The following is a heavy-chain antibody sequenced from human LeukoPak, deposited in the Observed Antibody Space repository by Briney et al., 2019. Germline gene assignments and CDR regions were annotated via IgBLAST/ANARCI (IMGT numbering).Heavy chain of an antibody. J-gene: IGHJ3*02. Sequence: SETLSLTCTVSGGSISSYYWSWIRQPPGKGLEWIGYIYYSGSTNYNPSLKSRVTISVDTSKSQFSLKLSSVTAADTAVYYCARVDYYDSSGYITGAFDIWGQGTMVTVSS. CDR3: ARVDYYDSSGYITGAFDI. D-gene: IGHD3-22*01. CDR1: GGSISSYY. CDR2: IYYSGST. V-gene: IGHV4-59*01.